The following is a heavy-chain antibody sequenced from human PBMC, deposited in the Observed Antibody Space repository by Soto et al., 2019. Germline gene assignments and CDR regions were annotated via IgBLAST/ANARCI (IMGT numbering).Heavy chain of an antibody. J-gene: IGHJ6*02. CDR1: GGSISSGSYY. V-gene: IGHV4-39*01. CDR3: ARRSGMRVPGGSYYIYYGVDV. D-gene: IGHD2-2*01. Sequence: QLQLQESGPGLVKPSETLSLTCTVSGGSISSGSYYWGWVRQPPGKGLEWIGSVYYSGSTYYTPSLQSRLTWSVDTSKNHFSLNLRSVTAADTPVYYCARRSGMRVPGGSYYIYYGVDVWGRGTTVTVSS. CDR2: VYYSGST.